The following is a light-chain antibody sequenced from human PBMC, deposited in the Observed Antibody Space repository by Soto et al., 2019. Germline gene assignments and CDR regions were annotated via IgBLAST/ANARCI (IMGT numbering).Light chain of an antibody. Sequence: QSVLTQPASVSGSPGQSITISCTGTSSDVGGYNYVSWYQQHPGKAPKLMIYEVSNRPSGVSNRFSGSKSGNTASLTISGLQAEDEADYYCSSYTIRSTLFGGGTKLT. V-gene: IGLV2-14*01. J-gene: IGLJ2*01. CDR1: SSDVGGYNY. CDR2: EVS. CDR3: SSYTIRSTL.